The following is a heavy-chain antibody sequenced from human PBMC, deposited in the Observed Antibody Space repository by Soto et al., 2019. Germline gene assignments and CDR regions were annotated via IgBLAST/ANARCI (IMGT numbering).Heavy chain of an antibody. D-gene: IGHD3-3*01. CDR1: GGSISSYY. J-gene: IGHJ6*02. CDR2: IYYSGST. Sequence: SETLSLTCTVSGGSISSYYWSWIRQPPGKGLEWIGYIYYSGSTNYNPSLKSRFTISRDNAKNSLYLQMNSLRAEDTAVYYCARVVDFWSGYNLAHMDVWGQGTTVTVSS. V-gene: IGHV4-59*12. CDR3: ARVVDFWSGYNLAHMDV.